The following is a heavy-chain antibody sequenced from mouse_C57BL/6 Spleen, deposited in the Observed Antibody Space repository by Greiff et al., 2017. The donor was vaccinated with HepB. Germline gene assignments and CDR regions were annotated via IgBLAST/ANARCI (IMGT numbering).Heavy chain of an antibody. J-gene: IGHJ4*01. D-gene: IGHD2-2*01. CDR2: INPYNGDT. CDR3: ARSPIYGYDAGGYAMDY. V-gene: IGHV1-20*01. Sequence: EVKLVESGPELVKPGDSVKISCKASGYSFTGYFMNWVMQSHGKSLEWIGRINPYNGDTFYNQKFKGKATLTVDKSSSTAHMELRSLTSEDSAVYYCARSPIYGYDAGGYAMDYWGQGTSVTVSS. CDR1: GYSFTGYF.